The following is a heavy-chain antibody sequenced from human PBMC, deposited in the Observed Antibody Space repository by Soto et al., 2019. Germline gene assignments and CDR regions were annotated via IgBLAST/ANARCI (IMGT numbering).Heavy chain of an antibody. Sequence: EVQLLESGGDLVQPGGSLRLSCAASGFTFNSFAMTWVRQAPGKGLEWVSSITNTGGDTYYPDSVKGRFTISRDDSKNTVYLHMSSLRAEDTAVYFCAQGGPRDGNRDLAYWGQGTRVTVSS. CDR2: ITNTGGDT. CDR1: GFTFNSFA. D-gene: IGHD2-15*01. J-gene: IGHJ4*02. CDR3: AQGGPRDGNRDLAY. V-gene: IGHV3-23*01.